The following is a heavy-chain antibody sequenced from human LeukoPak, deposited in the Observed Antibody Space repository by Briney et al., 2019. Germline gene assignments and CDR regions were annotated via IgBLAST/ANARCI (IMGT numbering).Heavy chain of an antibody. CDR1: GFTFSDYS. Sequence: PGGSLRLSCAASGFTFSDYSMNWVRQAPGKGLEDLSYINSDGKTTWYADSVKGRFTASRDNAKNSLYLQMNSLRAEDTAVYYCVSRYSSSSGNYWGQGTLVTVSS. J-gene: IGHJ4*02. V-gene: IGHV3-48*01. CDR3: VSRYSSSSGNY. CDR2: INSDGKTT. D-gene: IGHD6-6*01.